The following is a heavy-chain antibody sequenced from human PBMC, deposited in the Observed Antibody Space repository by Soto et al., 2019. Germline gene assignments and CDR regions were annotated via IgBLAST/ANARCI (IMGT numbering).Heavy chain of an antibody. Sequence: GGSLRLSCAASGFTFSSYSMNWVRQAPGKGLEWVSYISSSSSTIYYADSVKGRFTISRDNAKNSMYLQMNSLRDEDTAVYYCARDLVELAYCGGVTSICYYYYGMDVWGQGTTVTVSS. CDR1: GFTFSSYS. J-gene: IGHJ6*02. V-gene: IGHV3-48*02. CDR3: ARDLVELAYCGGVTSICYYYYGMDV. CDR2: ISSSSSTI. D-gene: IGHD2-21*01.